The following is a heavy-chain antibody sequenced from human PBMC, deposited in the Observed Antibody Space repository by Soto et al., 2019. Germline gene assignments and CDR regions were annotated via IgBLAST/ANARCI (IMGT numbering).Heavy chain of an antibody. CDR2: INAGNRNT. V-gene: IGHV1-3*01. Sequence: QVQHVQSGAEVKRPGASVTLSCEASGYTFTTYAIHWVRQAPGQRLEWMGWINAGNRNTKYSQNLQGRVTITTDTSASTAYMELSSLRSEDTAVYYCAREHDSLTGYSFYYWGQGTLVTVSS. J-gene: IGHJ4*02. CDR3: AREHDSLTGYSFYY. CDR1: GYTFTTYA. D-gene: IGHD3-9*01.